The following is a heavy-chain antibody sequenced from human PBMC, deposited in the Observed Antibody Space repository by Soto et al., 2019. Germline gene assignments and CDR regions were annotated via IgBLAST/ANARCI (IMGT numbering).Heavy chain of an antibody. CDR2: IYHSGST. J-gene: IGHJ4*02. Sequence: SETLSLTCVVSGNSISTTNWWSWVRQSPGKGLEWIGEIYHSGSTNYNPSPKSRVTISVDKSKNQFSLKLSSVTAADTAVYYCARDVGYHYDGSPSGQFDFWGQGTLVTVSS. CDR1: GNSISTTNW. CDR3: ARDVGYHYDGSPSGQFDF. D-gene: IGHD3-22*01. V-gene: IGHV4-4*02.